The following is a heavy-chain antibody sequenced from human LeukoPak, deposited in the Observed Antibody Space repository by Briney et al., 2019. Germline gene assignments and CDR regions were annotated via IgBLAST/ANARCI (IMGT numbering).Heavy chain of an antibody. D-gene: IGHD2-15*01. V-gene: IGHV3-74*01. CDR3: ARDTLFCSGGYCYHDI. CDR2: ISGDGRST. CDR1: EFTFSSYW. J-gene: IGHJ3*02. Sequence: GGSLRLSCAASEFTFSSYWMHWVRQAPGKGLVWVSRISGDGRSTSYADSVKGRFTVSRDNAKNTMYLQMNSLRAEDTAVYYCARDTLFCSGGYCYHDIWGQGTMVTVSS.